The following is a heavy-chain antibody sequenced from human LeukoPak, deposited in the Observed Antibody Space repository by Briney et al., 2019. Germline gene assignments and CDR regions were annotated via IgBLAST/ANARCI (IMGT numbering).Heavy chain of an antibody. Sequence: SQTLSLTCTVSGGSISSGGYYWSWTRQHPGKGLEWIGYIYYSGSTYYNPSLKSRVTISVDTSKNQFSLKLSSVTAADTAVYYCARVIDYVWGSYRRPHPSYYFDYWGQGTLVTVSS. J-gene: IGHJ4*02. D-gene: IGHD3-16*02. CDR3: ARVIDYVWGSYRRPHPSYYFDY. CDR1: GGSISSGGYY. CDR2: IYYSGST. V-gene: IGHV4-31*03.